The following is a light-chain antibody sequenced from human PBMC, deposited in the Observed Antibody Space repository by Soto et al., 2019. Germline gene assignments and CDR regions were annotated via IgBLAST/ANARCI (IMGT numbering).Light chain of an antibody. CDR2: KAS. V-gene: IGKV1-5*03. CDR3: QHYNSYSEA. CDR1: KNINTW. Sequence: DIQMTQSPSTLSASVGDRVTITCRASKNINTWVAWYQQKPGKAPKLLIYKASTLKSGVPSRFSGSGSGTEFTLTISSLQPDDFATYYCQHYNSYSEAFGQGTMVDI. J-gene: IGKJ1*01.